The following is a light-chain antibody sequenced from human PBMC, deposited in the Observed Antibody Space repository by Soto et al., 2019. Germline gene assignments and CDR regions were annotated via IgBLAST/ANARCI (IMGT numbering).Light chain of an antibody. CDR1: SSDVGSYNL. CDR2: EGS. J-gene: IGLJ1*01. CDR3: CSYPSYV. V-gene: IGLV2-23*01. Sequence: QAVVTQPASVSGSPGQSITISCTGTSSDVGSYNLVSWYQQHPGKAPKLMIYEGSKRPSGVSNRFSGSKSGNTASLTISGLQAEDEADYYCCSYPSYVFGTGTKLTVL.